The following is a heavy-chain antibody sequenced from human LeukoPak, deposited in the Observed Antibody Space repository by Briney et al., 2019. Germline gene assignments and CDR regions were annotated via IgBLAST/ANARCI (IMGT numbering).Heavy chain of an antibody. J-gene: IGHJ5*02. Sequence: GASVTVSCKASGYTFTGYFLHWVRQAPGQGLEWMGWISPNNGGTYYAQKFHDRVTMTRDTSISTVYMELSRLRSDDTAVYYCARHVGATRDLDPWGQGTLVTVSS. CDR3: ARHVGATRDLDP. CDR2: ISPNNGGT. CDR1: GYTFTGYF. V-gene: IGHV1-2*02. D-gene: IGHD1-26*01.